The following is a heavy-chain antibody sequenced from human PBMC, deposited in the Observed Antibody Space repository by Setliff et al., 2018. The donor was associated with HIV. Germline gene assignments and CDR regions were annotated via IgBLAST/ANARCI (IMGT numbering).Heavy chain of an antibody. CDR3: ADSPSGF. D-gene: IGHD3-10*01. CDR2: VSPDGTEA. J-gene: IGHJ4*02. V-gene: IGHV3-7*01. Sequence: PGESLKISCAASGFRFRSYYMSWVRRAPGKGLEWVASVSPDGTEASSVGSMRGRFTVSRDNAKNSLSLQMNSLRVEDTAVYYCADSPSGFWGQGTLVTVSS. CDR1: GFRFRSYY.